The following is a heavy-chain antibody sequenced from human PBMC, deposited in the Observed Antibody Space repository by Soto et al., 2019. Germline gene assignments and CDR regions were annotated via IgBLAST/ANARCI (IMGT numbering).Heavy chain of an antibody. J-gene: IGHJ4*02. CDR3: AKVGSGWYYFDY. CDR2: MSGSGAST. V-gene: IGHV3-23*01. Sequence: SLRLSCAASGFTFSNYPMSWVRQAPGKGLEWVSGMSGSGASTYYADSVKGRFTISRDNSKNTLYVQMNSLRGEDTAIYYCAKVGSGWYYFDYWGQGTRVTVSS. D-gene: IGHD6-19*01. CDR1: GFTFSNYP.